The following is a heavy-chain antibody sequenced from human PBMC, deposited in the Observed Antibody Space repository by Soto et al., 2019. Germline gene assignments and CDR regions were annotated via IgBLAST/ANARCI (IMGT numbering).Heavy chain of an antibody. D-gene: IGHD5-18*01. CDR1: GYTFTSYY. CDR3: AGTPPPFGYSYAPRYYYYGMDV. V-gene: IGHV1-46*01. J-gene: IGHJ6*02. CDR2: INPSGGST. Sequence: QVQLVQSGAEVKKPGASVKVSCKASGYTFTSYYMHWVRQAPGQGLEWMGIINPSGGSTSYAQKFQGRVTMTRDTSTSTVYMELSSLRSEDTAVYYCAGTPPPFGYSYAPRYYYYGMDVWGQGTTVTVSS.